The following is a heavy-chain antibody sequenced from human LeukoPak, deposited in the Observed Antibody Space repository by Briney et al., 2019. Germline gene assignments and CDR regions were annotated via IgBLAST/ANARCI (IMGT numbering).Heavy chain of an antibody. J-gene: IGHJ6*02. D-gene: IGHD2-2*01. CDR1: GYSFNGYD. Sequence: ASVKVSCKPSGYSFNGYDISWVRQAPGQGLEWMGWISAYNGNTNYAQKLQGRVTMTTDTSASTAYMELRSLRSDDTAVYYCARDALPYFISSSSPRSMDVWGQGTTVTVSS. CDR2: ISAYNGNT. CDR3: ARDALPYFISSSSPRSMDV. V-gene: IGHV1-18*01.